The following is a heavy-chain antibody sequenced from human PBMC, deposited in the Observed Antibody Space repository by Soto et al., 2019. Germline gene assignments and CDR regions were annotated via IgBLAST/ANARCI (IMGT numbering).Heavy chain of an antibody. J-gene: IGHJ4*02. D-gene: IGHD5-12*01. Sequence: QVQLVESGGGLVKPGGSLRLSCVASGFTFSDYYMSWIRQAPGKGLEWISYISFTGSIIYYADSLKGRFTVSRDNAKNSLYLQMNSLRAEDTAVYYCARVIMATKHFDYWGQGTLVTVSS. V-gene: IGHV3-11*01. CDR3: ARVIMATKHFDY. CDR2: ISFTGSII. CDR1: GFTFSDYY.